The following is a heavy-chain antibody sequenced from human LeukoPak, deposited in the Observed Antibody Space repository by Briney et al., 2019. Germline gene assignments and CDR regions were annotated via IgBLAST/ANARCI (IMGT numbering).Heavy chain of an antibody. CDR2: IYYSGNT. CDR1: GFTFSDYY. J-gene: IGHJ4*02. D-gene: IGHD1-20*01. Sequence: GSLRLSCAASGFTFSDYYMSWIRQAPGKGLEWIGSIYYSGNTYYNPSLKSRVTISVDTSKNQFSLKLSSVTAADTAVYYCARRITGTTSDSFDYWGQGTLVTVSS. V-gene: IGHV4-39*01. CDR3: ARRITGTTSDSFDY.